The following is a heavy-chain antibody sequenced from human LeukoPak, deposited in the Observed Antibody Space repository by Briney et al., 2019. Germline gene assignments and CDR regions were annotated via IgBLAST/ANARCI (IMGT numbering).Heavy chain of an antibody. D-gene: IGHD3-10*01. CDR3: ARGFGSGNYYYGWFDP. CDR1: GGSISSSSYY. V-gene: IGHV4-39*01. Sequence: SETLSLTCTVSGGSISSSSYYWGWIRQPPGKGLEWIGSIYYSGSTYYNPSLKSRVTISVDTSKNQFSLKLSSVTAADTAVYYCARGFGSGNYYYGWFDPWGQGALVTVSS. J-gene: IGHJ5*02. CDR2: IYYSGST.